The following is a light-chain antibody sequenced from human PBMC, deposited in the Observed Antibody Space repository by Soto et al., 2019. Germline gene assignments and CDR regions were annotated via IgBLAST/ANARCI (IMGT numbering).Light chain of an antibody. CDR1: QDISNY. CDR3: QQYDNLPLT. CDR2: DAS. J-gene: IGKJ4*01. Sequence: DIQMTQSPSSLSASVGDRVTITCQASQDISNYLNWYQQKPGKAPKLLIYDASNLETGVTSRFSGSGSGTDFTFTISSLHPEDIATYDCQQYDNLPLTFGGGTKVDIK. V-gene: IGKV1-33*01.